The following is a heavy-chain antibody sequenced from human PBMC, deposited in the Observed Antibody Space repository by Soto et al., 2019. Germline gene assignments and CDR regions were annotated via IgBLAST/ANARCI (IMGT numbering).Heavy chain of an antibody. CDR2: IIPMFNTP. J-gene: IGHJ5*02. CDR3: AIGGYDFEDLFDP. CDR1: GGTFRSYS. Sequence: QVHLVQSGAEVKKPGSSVKVSCQSSGGTFRSYSITWLRQAPGQGLERLGAIIPMFNTPNYAQKVQRRLTITADESTSTVFIELKSLRSEDTAVYYCAIGGYDFEDLFDPWGQGTLVSVSS. D-gene: IGHD5-12*01. V-gene: IGHV1-69*01.